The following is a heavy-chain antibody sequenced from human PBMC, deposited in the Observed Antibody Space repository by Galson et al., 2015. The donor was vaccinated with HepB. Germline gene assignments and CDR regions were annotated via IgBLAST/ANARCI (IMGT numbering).Heavy chain of an antibody. CDR1: GLTFSSYW. Sequence: SLRLSCAASGLTFSSYWMSWVRQAPGKGLEWVANIKQDGSEKYYVDSVKGRFTISRDNAKNSLYLQMNSLRAEDTAVYYCARDSSSSPFDYWGQGTLVTVSS. D-gene: IGHD6-6*01. J-gene: IGHJ4*02. V-gene: IGHV3-7*01. CDR2: IKQDGSEK. CDR3: ARDSSSSPFDY.